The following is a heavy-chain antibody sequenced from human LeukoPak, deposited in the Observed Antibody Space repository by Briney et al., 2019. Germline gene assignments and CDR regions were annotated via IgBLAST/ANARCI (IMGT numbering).Heavy chain of an antibody. D-gene: IGHD3-22*01. CDR1: GYTFTGYF. J-gene: IGHJ5*02. Sequence: ASVKVSCKASGYTFTGYFIHWVRQAPGQGLEWMGWINPNSGGTNYAQKFQGRVTITRNTSISTAYMELSSLRSDDTAVYYCARDQYYDSKGWFDPWGQGTLVTVSS. V-gene: IGHV1-2*02. CDR3: ARDQYYDSKGWFDP. CDR2: INPNSGGT.